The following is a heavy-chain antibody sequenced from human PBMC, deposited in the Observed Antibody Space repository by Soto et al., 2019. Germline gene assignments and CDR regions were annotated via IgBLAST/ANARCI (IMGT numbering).Heavy chain of an antibody. CDR3: GARYTSSWSGFDP. J-gene: IGHJ5*02. CDR2: IGGGGGST. CDR1: GFTFNNYA. V-gene: IGHV3-23*01. D-gene: IGHD6-13*01. Sequence: GGSLRLSCTASGFTFNNYAMNWVRQAPGKGLEWVAVIGGGGGSTYYAASVKGRFIISRDNSKNTLFLQMSSLRADDTAVYYCGARYTSSWSGFDPWGQGTLVTVSS.